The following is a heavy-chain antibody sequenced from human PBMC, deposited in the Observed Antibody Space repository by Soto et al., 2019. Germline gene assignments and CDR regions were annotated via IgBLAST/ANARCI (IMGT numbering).Heavy chain of an antibody. D-gene: IGHD1-26*01. CDR3: ARLLHGSYTYNWFDP. J-gene: IGHJ5*02. CDR1: GGSISSSSYY. Sequence: SETLSPTCTVSGGSISSSSYYWGWIRQPPGKGLEWIGSIYYSGSTYYNPSLKSRVTISVDTSKNQFSLKLSSVTAADTAVYYCARLLHGSYTYNWFDPWGQGTLVTVSS. V-gene: IGHV4-39*01. CDR2: IYYSGST.